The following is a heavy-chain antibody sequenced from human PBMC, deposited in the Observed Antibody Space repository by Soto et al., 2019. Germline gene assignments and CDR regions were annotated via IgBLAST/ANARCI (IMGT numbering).Heavy chain of an antibody. V-gene: IGHV3-21*01. J-gene: IGHJ1*01. D-gene: IGHD1-26*01. CDR1: GFTFSSYS. Sequence: EVQLVESGGGLVKPGGSLRLSCAASGFTFSSYSMNWVRQAPGKGLEWVSSISSSSSYIYYADSVKGRFTISRDNAKNSLYLQINSLRAEDTAVYYCARGSGSYLGYFQHWGQGTLVTVSS. CDR2: ISSSSSYI. CDR3: ARGSGSYLGYFQH.